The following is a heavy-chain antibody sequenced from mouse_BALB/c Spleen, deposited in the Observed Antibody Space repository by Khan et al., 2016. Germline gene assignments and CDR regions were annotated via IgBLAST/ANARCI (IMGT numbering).Heavy chain of an antibody. CDR2: IYPGDGDT. Sequence: QVQLQQPGAELARPGASVKLSCKASGYTFTSYWMQGVKQRPGQGLEWIGAIYPGDGDTRYTQKFKGKATLTADKSSSTAYMQRSSLASEDSAVYYCARGVPFDYWGQGTTLTVSS. D-gene: IGHD2-14*01. CDR3: ARGVPFDY. J-gene: IGHJ2*01. V-gene: IGHV1-87*01. CDR1: GYTFTSYW.